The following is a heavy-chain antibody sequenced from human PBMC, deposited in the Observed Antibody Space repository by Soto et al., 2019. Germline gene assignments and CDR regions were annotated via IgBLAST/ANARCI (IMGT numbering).Heavy chain of an antibody. J-gene: IGHJ4*02. CDR1: GFTFSSYG. CDR2: IKEDGSEK. Sequence: GGSLRLSCAASGFTFSSYGMHWVRQAPGKGLEWVANIKEDGSEKHYVDSVKGRFTISRDNAKNSLYLQMNSLRVEDTAVYFCSRDVVVGAKALNYWGQGALVTVSS. CDR3: SRDVVVGAKALNY. D-gene: IGHD2-15*01. V-gene: IGHV3-7*01.